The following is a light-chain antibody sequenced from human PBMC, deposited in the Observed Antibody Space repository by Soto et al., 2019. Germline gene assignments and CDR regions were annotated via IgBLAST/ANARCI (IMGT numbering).Light chain of an antibody. CDR3: CSYAGSSSLV. CDR1: SSDVGSYNL. Sequence: QSVLTQPASVSGSPGQSITISCTGTSSDVGSYNLVSWYQQHPGKASKLMIYEGSKRPSGVSNRFSGSKSGNTASLTISGLQAEDEADYYCCSYAGSSSLVFGGGTKLTVL. V-gene: IGLV2-23*01. CDR2: EGS. J-gene: IGLJ2*01.